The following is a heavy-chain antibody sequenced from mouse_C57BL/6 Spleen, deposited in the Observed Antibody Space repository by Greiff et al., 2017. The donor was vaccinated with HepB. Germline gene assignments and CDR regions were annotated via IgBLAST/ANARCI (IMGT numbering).Heavy chain of an antibody. CDR3: ARSHSGDFDD. Sequence: QVQLKQSGAELVRPGTSVKMSCKASGYTFTNYWIGWAKQRPGHGLEWIVDIYPGGGYTNYNEKFKGKATLTADKSSSTAYLQFSSLTSEDSAIYYCARSHSGDFDDWGQGTTLTVSS. J-gene: IGHJ2*01. V-gene: IGHV1-63*01. CDR2: IYPGGGYT. D-gene: IGHD1-2*01. CDR1: GYTFTNYW.